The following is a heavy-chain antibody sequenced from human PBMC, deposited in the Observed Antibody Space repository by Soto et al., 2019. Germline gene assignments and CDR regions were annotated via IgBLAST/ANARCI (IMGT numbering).Heavy chain of an antibody. Sequence: SGPTLVNPTPTLTLTCTFSGFSLSASGMCVSWIRQPPGKALEWLALIDWDDDKYYSTSLKTRLTISKDTSKNQVFLTMTNMDPVDTATYYFARIPHWYDSSGYYPIYFDYWGQGTLVTISS. CDR1: GFSLSASGMC. CDR2: IDWDDDK. J-gene: IGHJ4*02. V-gene: IGHV2-70*01. CDR3: ARIPHWYDSSGYYPIYFDY. D-gene: IGHD3-22*01.